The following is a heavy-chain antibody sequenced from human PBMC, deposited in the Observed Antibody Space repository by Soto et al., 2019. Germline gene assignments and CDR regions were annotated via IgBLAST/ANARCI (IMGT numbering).Heavy chain of an antibody. CDR3: ARTFGGSCSN. D-gene: IGHD2-15*01. CDR2: IFHSGST. Sequence: MPSETLSLTCAVSDGSISSYNWWSWVRQPPGKGLEWIGEIFHSGSTNYNPSLKSRVTISVDKSRNQFSLKLSSVTAADTAVYYCARTFGGSCSNWGQGSLVTVSS. J-gene: IGHJ4*02. CDR1: DGSISSYNW. V-gene: IGHV4-4*02.